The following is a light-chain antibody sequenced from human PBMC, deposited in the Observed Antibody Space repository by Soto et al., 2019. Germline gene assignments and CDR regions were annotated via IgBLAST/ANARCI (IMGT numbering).Light chain of an antibody. CDR1: QSISSW. CDR3: QPYNSCQRT. J-gene: IGKJ1*01. V-gene: IGKV1-5*01. CDR2: DAS. Sequence: DIQMTQSPSTLSASVGDRVTITCRASQSISSWLAWYQQKPGKAPKLLIYDASSLESGVPSRFSGSGSGTEFTLTISSLQPDDFANYYCQPYNSCQRTFGPGTKADIK.